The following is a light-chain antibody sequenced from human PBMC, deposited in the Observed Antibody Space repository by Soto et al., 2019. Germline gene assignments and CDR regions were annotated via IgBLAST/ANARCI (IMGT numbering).Light chain of an antibody. J-gene: IGKJ5*01. Sequence: ENALTHSTATLSLSPGERATISCRASQSVSSYLAWYQQKPGQAPRLLIYNASIWASGIPARFSGSGSGTEFTLTISSLEPEDFAVYYCQQRSNWPITFGQGTRLENK. V-gene: IGKV3-11*01. CDR1: QSVSSY. CDR2: NAS. CDR3: QQRSNWPIT.